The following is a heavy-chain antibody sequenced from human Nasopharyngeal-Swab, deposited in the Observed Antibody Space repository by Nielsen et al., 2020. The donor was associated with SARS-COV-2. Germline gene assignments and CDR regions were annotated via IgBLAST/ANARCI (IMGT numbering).Heavy chain of an antibody. D-gene: IGHD3-16*02. CDR3: ARDKGLRDYVWGSYRSSSYYYNGMDV. V-gene: IGHV3-74*01. Sequence: GESLKISCAASGFTFSSYWMHWVRQAPGKGLVWVSRINSDGSSTSYADSVKGRFTISRDNAKNSLYLQMNSLRAEDTAVYHCARDKGLRDYVWGSYRSSSYYYNGMDVWGQGTTVTVSS. J-gene: IGHJ6*02. CDR2: INSDGSST. CDR1: GFTFSSYW.